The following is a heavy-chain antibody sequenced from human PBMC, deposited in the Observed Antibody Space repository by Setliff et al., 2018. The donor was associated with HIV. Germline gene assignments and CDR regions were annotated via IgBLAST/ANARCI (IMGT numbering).Heavy chain of an antibody. CDR2: INPSGGAT. Sequence: ASVKVSCKASGYVFTTYYIHWVRQTPGQGLEWMGIINPSGGATTSARKLQGRVTMTKDKSTTTVHMELSSLKSEDTAVYYCARGGRLDGTSGFYYPLQFWGQGTQVTVSS. CDR1: GYVFTTYY. D-gene: IGHD3-22*01. CDR3: ARGGRLDGTSGFYYPLQF. J-gene: IGHJ4*02. V-gene: IGHV1-46*04.